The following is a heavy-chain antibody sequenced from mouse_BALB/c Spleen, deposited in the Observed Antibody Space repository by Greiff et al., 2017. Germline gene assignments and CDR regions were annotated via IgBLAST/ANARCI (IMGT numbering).Heavy chain of an antibody. V-gene: IGHV3-2*02. J-gene: IGHJ3*01. CDR3: ARWTMITTDLAY. D-gene: IGHD2-4*01. CDR2: ISYSGST. CDR1: GYSITSDYA. Sequence: EVQLQESGPGLVKPSQSLSLTCTVTGYSITSDYAWNWIRQFPGNKLEWMGYISYSGSTSYNPSLKSRISITRDTSKNQFFLQLNSVTTEDTATYYCARWTMITTDLAYWGQGTLVTVSA.